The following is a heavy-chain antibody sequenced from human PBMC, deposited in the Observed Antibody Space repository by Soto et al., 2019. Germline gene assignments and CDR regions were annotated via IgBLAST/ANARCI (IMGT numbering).Heavy chain of an antibody. CDR3: ARRHSGGFFRFFDS. V-gene: IGHV1-69*06. D-gene: IGHD2-15*01. J-gene: IGHJ4*02. CDR2: TGSGTGPG. CDR1: GGSLSTNP. Sequence: QVQLVQSGTEVKKPGSSVKVSCKASGGSLSTNPISWVRQAPGQGLEWMGGTGSGTGPGNNAQKFQGSLKVTADKYTSTVYIEATNLSSAETAVYYCARRHSGGFFRFFDSWGQGTLVTVSS.